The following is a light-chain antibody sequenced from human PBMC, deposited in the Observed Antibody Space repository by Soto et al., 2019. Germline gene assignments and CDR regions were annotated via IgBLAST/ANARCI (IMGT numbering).Light chain of an antibody. V-gene: IGLV4-69*01. CDR1: SGHNDYA. CDR3: QTWGTGIGL. J-gene: IGLJ2*01. CDR2: VDSDGSQ. Sequence: QLVLTQAPSVSASLGASVKLTCTLSSGHNDYAIAWHQQQPEKGPRYLMKVDSDGSQTKGDGVPDRFSGSSSGTERYLTISSLQSEDEADYYCQTWGTGIGLFGGGTKVTVL.